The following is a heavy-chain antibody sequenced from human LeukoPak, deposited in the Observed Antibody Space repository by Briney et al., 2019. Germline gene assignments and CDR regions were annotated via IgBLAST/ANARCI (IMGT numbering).Heavy chain of an antibody. D-gene: IGHD3-9*01. CDR1: GYTFTGYY. CDR3: AGPYYDILTGYYSHYYYGMDV. J-gene: IGHJ6*02. V-gene: IGHV1-2*06. CDR2: INPNSGGT. Sequence: GASVKVSCKASGYTFTGYYMHWVRQAPGQWLEWMGRINPNSGGTNYAQKFQGRVTMTRDTSISTAYMELSRLRSDDTAVYYCAGPYYDILTGYYSHYYYGMDVWGQGTTVTVSS.